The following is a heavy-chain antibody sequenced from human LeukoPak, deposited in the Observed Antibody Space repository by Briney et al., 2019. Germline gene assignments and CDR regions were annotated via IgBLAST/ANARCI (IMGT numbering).Heavy chain of an antibody. V-gene: IGHV4-59*02. CDR2: IYFSDT. D-gene: IGHD3-10*01. CDR3: ASGVRGTISRGYYFDY. CDR1: GGSVNSYY. J-gene: IGHJ4*02. Sequence: SETLSLTCTVSGGSVNSYYWTWMRQAPGQGLEWIGQIYFSDTTYNPSLESRVTMSLDTSTKEVFLRLTSVTSADTAVYFCASGVRGTISRGYYFDYWGQGALVIVSS.